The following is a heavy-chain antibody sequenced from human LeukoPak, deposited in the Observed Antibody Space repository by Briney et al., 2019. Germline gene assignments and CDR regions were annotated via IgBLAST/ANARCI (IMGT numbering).Heavy chain of an antibody. CDR3: ALTTNDADY. CDR1: GGTFSSYA. Sequence: SVKVSCTASGGTFSSYAISWVRQAPGQGLECMEGIIPIFGTANYAQKFQGRVTITADESTSTAYMELSSLRSEDTAVYYCALTTNDADYWGQGTLVTVSS. J-gene: IGHJ4*02. V-gene: IGHV1-69*13. D-gene: IGHD4-11*01. CDR2: IIPIFGTA.